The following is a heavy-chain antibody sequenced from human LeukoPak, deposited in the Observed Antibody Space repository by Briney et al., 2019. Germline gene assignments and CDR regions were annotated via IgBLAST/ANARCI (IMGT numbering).Heavy chain of an antibody. CDR2: ITPIIGTT. CDR3: TRVTLRGSKYNWFDQ. D-gene: IGHD1-26*01. CDR1: GGTFNTHI. Sequence: SVKVSCTSSGGTFNTHIFNWVRQAPGQGLEWMGKITPIIGTTKYAQRFQARVTITADRSTSTAYLELSGLTYDDTAVYYCTRVTLRGSKYNWFDQWGQGTPVSVSS. J-gene: IGHJ5*02. V-gene: IGHV1-69*08.